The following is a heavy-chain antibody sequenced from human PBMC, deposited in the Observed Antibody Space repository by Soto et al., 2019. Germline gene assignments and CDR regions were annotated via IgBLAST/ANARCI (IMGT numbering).Heavy chain of an antibody. J-gene: IGHJ3*02. D-gene: IGHD2-8*02. Sequence: EVQLLESGGGLVQPGGSLRLSCEASAFSFSSYGMSWVRQAPGKGLEWVSHITGSGDSTDYADSVKGRFTISRDNSKNTLFMQMNRLRVEDTAIYFCAKSHRFCTGGSCGAFDTWGHGTMVTAS. V-gene: IGHV3-23*01. CDR1: AFSFSSYG. CDR3: AKSHRFCTGGSCGAFDT. CDR2: ITGSGDST.